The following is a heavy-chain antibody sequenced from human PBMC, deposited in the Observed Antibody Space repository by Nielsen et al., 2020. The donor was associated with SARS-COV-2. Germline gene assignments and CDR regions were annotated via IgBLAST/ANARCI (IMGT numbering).Heavy chain of an antibody. CDR1: GFTFRSYE. J-gene: IGHJ4*02. Sequence: GESLKISCAASGFTFRSYEMNWVRQAPGKGLEWVSYISSSGSTIYYADSVKGRFTISRDNAKKSVYLQMNSLRAEDTAVYYCARNNYYASGTYYNSGDYWGQGTLVTVSS. V-gene: IGHV3-48*03. CDR2: ISSSGSTI. D-gene: IGHD3-10*01. CDR3: ARNNYYASGTYYNSGDY.